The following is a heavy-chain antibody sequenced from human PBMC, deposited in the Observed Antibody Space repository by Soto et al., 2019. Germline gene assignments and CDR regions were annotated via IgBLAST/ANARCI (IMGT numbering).Heavy chain of an antibody. CDR1: GGSISTGGYY. J-gene: IGHJ4*02. CDR2: IYYSGSP. V-gene: IGHV4-31*03. Sequence: QVQLQESGPGLVKPSQTLSLTCTVSGGSISTGGYYWTWISQHPGKGLEWIGYIYYSGSPYYNPSLTSRVTISVDQSKNQFSPTLSSVTAADTAVYYCARVLSVTLFENWGQGTLVTVSS. CDR3: ARVLSVTLFEN. D-gene: IGHD4-17*01.